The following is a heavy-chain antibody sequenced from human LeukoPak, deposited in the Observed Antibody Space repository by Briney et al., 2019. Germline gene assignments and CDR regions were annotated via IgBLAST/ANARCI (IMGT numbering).Heavy chain of an antibody. CDR1: GFTFDDYA. J-gene: IGHJ4*02. CDR3: AKDLVYDSSGSMDY. Sequence: GGSLRLSCAASGFTFDDYAMHWVWHAPGKGLEWVSGISWNSGSIGYADSVKGRFTISRDNAKNSLYLQMNSLRAEDTALYYCAKDLVYDSSGSMDYWGQGTLVTVSS. CDR2: ISWNSGSI. V-gene: IGHV3-9*01. D-gene: IGHD3-22*01.